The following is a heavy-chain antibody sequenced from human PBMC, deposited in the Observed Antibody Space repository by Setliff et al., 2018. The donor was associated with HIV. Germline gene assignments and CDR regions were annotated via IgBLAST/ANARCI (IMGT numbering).Heavy chain of an antibody. CDR2: IWYDGSNK. D-gene: IGHD6-13*01. CDR3: AKDEGIAAAGSDY. CDR1: GFTFSSYG. Sequence: GGSLRLSCAASGFTFSSYGMHWVRQAPGKGLEWVAVIWYDGSNKYYADSVKGRFTISRDTSKNTLYLQMNSLRAEDTAVYYCAKDEGIAAAGSDYWGQGTLVTVSS. V-gene: IGHV3-33*06. J-gene: IGHJ4*02.